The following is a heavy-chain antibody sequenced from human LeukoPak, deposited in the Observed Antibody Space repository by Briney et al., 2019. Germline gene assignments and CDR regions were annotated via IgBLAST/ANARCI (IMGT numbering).Heavy chain of an antibody. CDR1: GFTFSNAW. CDR3: TTCPARPVPAAIA. V-gene: IGHV3-15*01. Sequence: GGSLRLSCAASGFTFSNAWMSWVRQAPGKGLEWVGRIKSKTDGGTTDYAAPVKGRFTISRDDSKNTLYLQMNSLKTEDTAVYYCTTCPARPVPAAIAWGQGTLVTVSS. D-gene: IGHD2-2*01. CDR2: IKSKTDGGTT. J-gene: IGHJ5*02.